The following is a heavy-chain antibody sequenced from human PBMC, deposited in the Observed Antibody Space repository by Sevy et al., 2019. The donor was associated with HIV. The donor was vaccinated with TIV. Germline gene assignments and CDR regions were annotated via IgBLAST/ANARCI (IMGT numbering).Heavy chain of an antibody. CDR3: AKAPETLKPYYYDSSGPHAA. J-gene: IGHJ5*02. CDR2: ISGSGGST. Sequence: GGSLRLSCAASGFTFSSYAMSWVRQAPGKGLEWVSAISGSGGSTYYADSVKGRFTISRDNSKNTLYMQMNSLRAEDTAVYYGAKAPETLKPYYYDSSGPHAAWGQGTLVTVSS. V-gene: IGHV3-23*01. CDR1: GFTFSSYA. D-gene: IGHD3-22*01.